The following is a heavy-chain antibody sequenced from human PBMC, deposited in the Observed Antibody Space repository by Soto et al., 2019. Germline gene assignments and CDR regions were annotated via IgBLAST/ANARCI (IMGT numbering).Heavy chain of an antibody. Sequence: SETLSLTCAVSSGSISSSNWWSWVRQPPGKGLEWIGEIYHSGSTNYNPSLKSRVTISVDKSKNQFSLKLSSVTAADTAVYYCARVSFDTNWNYGSCWFDPWGQGTLVTVSS. V-gene: IGHV4-4*02. CDR2: IYHSGST. D-gene: IGHD1-7*01. J-gene: IGHJ5*02. CDR3: ARVSFDTNWNYGSCWFDP. CDR1: SGSISSSNW.